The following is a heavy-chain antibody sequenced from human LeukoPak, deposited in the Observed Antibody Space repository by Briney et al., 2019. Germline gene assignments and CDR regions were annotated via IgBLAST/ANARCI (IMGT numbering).Heavy chain of an antibody. Sequence: ASVKVSCKASGYTFTSYYMHWVRQAPGQGLEWMGIINPSGGSTSYAQKFQGRVTMTRDMSTSTVYMELSSLRSEDTAVYYCARDYYGSGSYYPGYYYYYMDVWGKGTTVTVSS. D-gene: IGHD3-10*01. CDR1: GYTFTSYY. J-gene: IGHJ6*03. CDR3: ARDYYGSGSYYPGYYYYYMDV. V-gene: IGHV1-46*01. CDR2: INPSGGST.